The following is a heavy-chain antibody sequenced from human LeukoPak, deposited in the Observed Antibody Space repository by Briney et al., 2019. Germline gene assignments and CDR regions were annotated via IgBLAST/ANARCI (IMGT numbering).Heavy chain of an antibody. Sequence: PGGSLRLSCAASGFNFSSYGMHWVRQAPGKGLEWVAVIWYDGSNKYYADSVKGRFTISRDNYKNTLYLQMNSLRAEDTAVYYCARGGYVDGGLDYWGQGTLVTVSS. CDR2: IWYDGSNK. J-gene: IGHJ4*02. D-gene: IGHD3-16*01. V-gene: IGHV3-33*01. CDR3: ARGGYVDGGLDY. CDR1: GFNFSSYG.